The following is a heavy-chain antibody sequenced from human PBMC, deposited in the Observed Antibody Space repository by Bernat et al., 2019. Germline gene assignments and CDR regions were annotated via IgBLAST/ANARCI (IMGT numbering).Heavy chain of an antibody. D-gene: IGHD2-2*01. CDR2: INAGNGNT. V-gene: IGHV1-3*01. Sequence: QVQLVQSGAKVKKPGASVKVSCKASGYTFTSYAMHWVRQAPGQRLEWMGWINAGNGNTKYSQKFQGRVTITRDTSASTAYMELSSLRSEDTAVYYCARNPLFGNQLLFDYWRHGTLVTVSS. CDR3: ARNPLFGNQLLFDY. J-gene: IGHJ4*01. CDR1: GYTFTSYA.